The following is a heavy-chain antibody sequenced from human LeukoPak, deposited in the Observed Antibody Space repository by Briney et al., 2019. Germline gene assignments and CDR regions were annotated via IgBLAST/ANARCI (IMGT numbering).Heavy chain of an antibody. J-gene: IGHJ6*02. CDR2: IYYNGNT. CDR3: ARGRSNYYGMDV. CDR1: GGSVNSGSYH. Sequence: MSSETLSLTCTVSGGSVNSGSYHWSWIRRPPGKGLEWIGYIYYNGNTNYSPSLKSRVTMSVDTSKNLFSLKVSSVTAADTAVYYCARGRSNYYGMDVWGQGTTVTVSS. D-gene: IGHD1-26*01. V-gene: IGHV4-61*01.